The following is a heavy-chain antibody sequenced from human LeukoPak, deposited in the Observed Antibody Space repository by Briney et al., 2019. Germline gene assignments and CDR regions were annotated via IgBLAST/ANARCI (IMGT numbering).Heavy chain of an antibody. D-gene: IGHD3-10*01. V-gene: IGHV4-4*07. J-gene: IGHJ4*02. Sequence: PSETLSLTCSVSGGSISNYYWNWIRQPAGKGLEWIGRTYNNESTNYNPSLKSRVTMSEDTSKNQFSLKLTSVTAADTAVYYCARHVSRIAMAFDNWGQGTLVTVSS. CDR2: TYNNEST. CDR3: ARHVSRIAMAFDN. CDR1: GGSISNYY.